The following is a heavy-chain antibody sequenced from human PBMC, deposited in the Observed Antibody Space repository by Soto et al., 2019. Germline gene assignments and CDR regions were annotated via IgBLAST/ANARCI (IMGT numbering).Heavy chain of an antibody. CDR3: VVAAQPFYFDY. CDR2: ISAYNGKT. CDR1: GYTFTSYG. J-gene: IGHJ4*02. V-gene: IGHV1-18*01. D-gene: IGHD2-15*01. Sequence: QVQLVQSGAEVKKPGASVQVSCKASGYTFTSYGISWVRQAPGQGLEWKGWISAYNGKTNNAQKLQGRVTMTTDTTTSTAYMELRSLRSDDTAVYDDVVAAQPFYFDYWGQGTLVTVSS.